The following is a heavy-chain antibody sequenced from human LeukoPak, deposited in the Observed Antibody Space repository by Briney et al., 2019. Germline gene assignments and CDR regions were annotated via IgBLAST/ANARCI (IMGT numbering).Heavy chain of an antibody. J-gene: IGHJ3*01. CDR2: INHSGST. CDR1: GGSFSGYY. V-gene: IGHV4-34*01. CDR3: ARDRRYYDSSGYLLFRAFDF. Sequence: SETLSLTCAVYGGSFSGYYWSWIRQPPGKGLEWIGEINHSGSTNYNPSLKSRVTISVDTSKNQFSLKLSSVTAADTAVYYCARDRRYYDSSGYLLFRAFDFWGQGTMVTVPS. D-gene: IGHD3-22*01.